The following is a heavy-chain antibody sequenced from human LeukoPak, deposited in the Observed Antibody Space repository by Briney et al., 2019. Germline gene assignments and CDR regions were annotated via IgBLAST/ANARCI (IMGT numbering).Heavy chain of an antibody. CDR3: ARGYCSGGSCYVPFDY. D-gene: IGHD2-15*01. V-gene: IGHV4-59*11. J-gene: IGHJ4*02. Sequence: SETLSLTCTVSGGSISSHYWSWIRQPPGKGLEWIGYIYYSGSTTYNPSLKSRVTISVDTSKNQFSLKLSSVTAADTAVYYCARGYCSGGSCYVPFDYWGQGTLVTVSS. CDR2: IYYSGST. CDR1: GGSISSHY.